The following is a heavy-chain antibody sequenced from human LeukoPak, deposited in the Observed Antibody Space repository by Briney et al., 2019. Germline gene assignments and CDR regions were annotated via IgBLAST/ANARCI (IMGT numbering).Heavy chain of an antibody. D-gene: IGHD3-22*01. J-gene: IGHJ3*02. CDR1: GYTFTSYD. Sequence: ASVKVSCKASGYTFTSYDINWVRQTTGQGLEWMGWMNPNSGNTGYAQKFQGRVTITRNTSISTAYMELSRLRSDDTAVYYCARDLRPYYDSSGPDAFDIWGQGTMVTVSS. CDR3: ARDLRPYYDSSGPDAFDI. CDR2: MNPNSGNT. V-gene: IGHV1-8*03.